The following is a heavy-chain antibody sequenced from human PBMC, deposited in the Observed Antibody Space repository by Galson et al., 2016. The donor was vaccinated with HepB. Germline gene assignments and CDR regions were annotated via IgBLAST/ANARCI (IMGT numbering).Heavy chain of an antibody. V-gene: IGHV1-18*04. J-gene: IGHJ6*02. Sequence: QSGAEVKQPGASVKVSCKASGYTFTSYSISWVRQAPGQGLEWMGWINTNNGNTNYAQKVQGRVTTTTDTSTSTVSMELRSLRSDDTAVYYCAREGMLFYMDVCGQGTTVIVSS. CDR3: AREGMLFYMDV. CDR2: INTNNGNT. D-gene: IGHD2-8*01. CDR1: GYTFTSYS.